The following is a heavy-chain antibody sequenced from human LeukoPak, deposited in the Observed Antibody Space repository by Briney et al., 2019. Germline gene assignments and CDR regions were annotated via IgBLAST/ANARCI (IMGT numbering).Heavy chain of an antibody. V-gene: IGHV3-21*01. CDR1: GFTFSSYS. CDR3: ARDPVEWELLLDY. Sequence: PGGSLRLSCAASGFTFSSYSMNWVRQAPGKGLEWVSSISSSSSYIYYADSVKGRFSISRDNARNSVYLQMASLRVEDTAVYYCARDPVEWELLLDYWGQGTLVTVSS. D-gene: IGHD1-26*01. CDR2: ISSSSSYI. J-gene: IGHJ4*02.